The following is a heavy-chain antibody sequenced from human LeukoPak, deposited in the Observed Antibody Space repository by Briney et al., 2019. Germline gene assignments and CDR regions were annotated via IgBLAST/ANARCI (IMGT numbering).Heavy chain of an antibody. CDR2: ISSSTLYI. Sequence: GGSLRLSCAVSGFTFSSYTLNWVRQAPGKGLEWVSSISSSTLYIYYADSVKGRFTISRDNAKNSLYLQMNSLRAEDTAVYYCAGKAFGGYYFAYWGQGTLVTVSS. CDR3: AGKAFGGYYFAY. V-gene: IGHV3-21*01. J-gene: IGHJ4*02. CDR1: GFTFSSYT. D-gene: IGHD3-10*01.